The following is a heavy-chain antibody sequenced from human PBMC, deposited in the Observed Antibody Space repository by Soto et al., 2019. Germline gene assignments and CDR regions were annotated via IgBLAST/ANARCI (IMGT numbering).Heavy chain of an antibody. D-gene: IGHD3-3*01. J-gene: IGHJ3*02. CDR1: GFTYDDYG. Sequence: EVQLVESGGGVVRPGGSLRLSCAASGFTYDDYGMSWVRQAPGKGLEWVSGINWNGGSTGYADSVKGRFTISRDNAKNSMYLQMNSLRAEDTGLYHYARANGRSGYYNAFDIWGQGTMVTVSS. V-gene: IGHV3-20*01. CDR2: INWNGGST. CDR3: ARANGRSGYYNAFDI.